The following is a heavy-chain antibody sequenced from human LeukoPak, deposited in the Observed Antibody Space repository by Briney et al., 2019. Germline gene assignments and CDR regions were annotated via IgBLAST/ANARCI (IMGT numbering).Heavy chain of an antibody. J-gene: IGHJ4*02. D-gene: IGHD1-26*01. V-gene: IGHV4-39*07. CDR3: ARDVGATPGYFDY. Sequence: SETLSLTCTVSGGSISYSNSYWGWIRQPPGKGLEWIGNIYFSGSTYYKQSLKSRVTISVDTSKNQFSLKLRSVTAADTAVYYCARDVGATPGYFDYWGQGTLVTVSS. CDR2: IYFSGST. CDR1: GGSISYSNSY.